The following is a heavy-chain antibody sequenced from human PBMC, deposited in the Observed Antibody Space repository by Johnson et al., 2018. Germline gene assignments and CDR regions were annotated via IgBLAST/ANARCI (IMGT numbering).Heavy chain of an antibody. J-gene: IGHJ1*01. Sequence: QVQLQESGPGLVKPSEPLSLTCTVSGGSISSSSYYWGWIRQPPGKGLEWIGSIYCSGSTYYNPSPKSRVTISGGKSKYHFSLKLSSVTAANTAVYYVASSPPNFPRPVYYDSSGYYPPYFQHWGQGTLVTVSS. CDR1: GGSISSSSYY. D-gene: IGHD3-22*01. CDR3: ASSPPNFPRPVYYDSSGYYPPYFQH. V-gene: IGHV4-39*01. CDR2: IYCSGST.